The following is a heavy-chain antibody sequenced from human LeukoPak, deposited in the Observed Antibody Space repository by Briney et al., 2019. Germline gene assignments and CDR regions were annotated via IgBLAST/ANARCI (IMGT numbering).Heavy chain of an antibody. CDR3: ARSPTKRVPEDY. CDR2: IYFSGRT. CDR1: GGSISSSSYY. V-gene: IGHV4-39*06. J-gene: IGHJ4*02. D-gene: IGHD2-2*01. Sequence: SETLSLTCTVSGGSISSSSYYWGWIRQPPGKGLEWIGSIYFSGRTYYHPSRKSRVTISVDTTNNQFPQKPSSETAADTAFYYSARSPTKRVPEDYWGQGTLVTVSS.